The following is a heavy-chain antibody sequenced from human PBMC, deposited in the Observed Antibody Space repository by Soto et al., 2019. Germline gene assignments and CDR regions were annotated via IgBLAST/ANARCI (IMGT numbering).Heavy chain of an antibody. V-gene: IGHV3-30-3*01. CDR3: AGTSPTRYSSSPSYFDY. D-gene: IGHD6-6*01. CDR1: GFTFSSYA. Sequence: GGSLRLSCAASGFTFSSYAMHWVRQAPGKGLEWVAVISYDGSNKYYADSVKGRFTISRDNSKNTLYLQMNSLRAEDTAVYYCAGTSPTRYSSSPSYFDYWGQGTLVTVSS. J-gene: IGHJ4*02. CDR2: ISYDGSNK.